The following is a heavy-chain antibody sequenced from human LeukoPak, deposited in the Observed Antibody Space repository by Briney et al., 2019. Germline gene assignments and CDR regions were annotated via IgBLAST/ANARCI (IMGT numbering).Heavy chain of an antibody. D-gene: IGHD1-26*01. Sequence: GGSLRLSCAASGFTFTRFWMRWMRQAPGKGLQWVANIKHDGSEQYYVDSVKGRFTISRDNAKNSLLLQMNSLGVEDTAVYYCKSGGAAPGSFDYWGQGALVTVSS. CDR3: KSGGAAPGSFDY. V-gene: IGHV3-7*01. J-gene: IGHJ4*02. CDR2: IKHDGSEQ. CDR1: GFTFTRFW.